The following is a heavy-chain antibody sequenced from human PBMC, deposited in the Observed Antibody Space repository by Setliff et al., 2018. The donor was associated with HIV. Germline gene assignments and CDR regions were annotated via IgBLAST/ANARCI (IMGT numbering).Heavy chain of an antibody. Sequence: TLTLTCSFSGFSLSTTGMSLSWIRQSPGKGLEWIGEVNHSGSTTYNPSLKSRVTISVDTSKNHFSLKLSSVTAADTAAYYCARGGPSFYSDTIAFDIWGQGTMVTVSS. J-gene: IGHJ3*02. V-gene: IGHV4-34*01. CDR2: VNHSGST. CDR1: GFSLSTTGMS. CDR3: ARGGPSFYSDTIAFDI. D-gene: IGHD3-16*02.